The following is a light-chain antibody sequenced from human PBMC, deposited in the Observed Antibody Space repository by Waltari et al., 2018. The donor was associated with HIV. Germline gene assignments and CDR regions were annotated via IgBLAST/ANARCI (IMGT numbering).Light chain of an antibody. Sequence: QSALTHPASVSGSPGQSITISCTGTTWDIGTYNHVSWYQQHPGKATKLLIFAVNNRPSGISDRFSGTKSANVASLTISGLQAADEADYYCRSYSRTSTWVFGGGTRLTVL. CDR1: TWDIGTYNH. J-gene: IGLJ3*02. V-gene: IGLV2-14*01. CDR3: RSYSRTSTWV. CDR2: AVN.